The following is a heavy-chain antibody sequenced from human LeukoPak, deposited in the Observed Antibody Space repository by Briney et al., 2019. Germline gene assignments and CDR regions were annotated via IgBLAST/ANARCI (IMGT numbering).Heavy chain of an antibody. V-gene: IGHV3-7*02. Sequence: GGSLRLSCAASGFTIITNWLIWCLQALGKGLEWVANIKHDGSAKYYVDPVKGRFTISRDNAKNSMYLEMNSLRGEDTAVYYCASITGIEAAGDYWGQGTLVTVSS. CDR3: ASITGIEAAGDY. CDR2: IKHDGSAK. J-gene: IGHJ4*02. D-gene: IGHD6-13*01. CDR1: GFTIITNW.